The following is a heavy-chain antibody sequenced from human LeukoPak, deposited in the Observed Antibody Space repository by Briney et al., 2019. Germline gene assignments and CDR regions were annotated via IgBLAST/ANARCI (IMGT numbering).Heavy chain of an antibody. CDR1: GGSFGNYY. D-gene: IGHD5-24*01. V-gene: IGHV4-59*01. Sequence: SETLSLTCTVSGGSFGNYYWSWIRQPPGKGLEWIGYIYDSGTTNYNPSLKSRVTISVDMSKNQFSLKLSSVTAADTAVYARDFSAAFDIWGQGTMVTVSS. J-gene: IGHJ3*02. CDR3: DFSAAFDI. CDR2: IYDSGTT.